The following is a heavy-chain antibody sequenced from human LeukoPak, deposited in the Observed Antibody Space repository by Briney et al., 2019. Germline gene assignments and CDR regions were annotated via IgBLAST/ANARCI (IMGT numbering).Heavy chain of an antibody. Sequence: TLSLTCTVSGGSISSGGYSWSWIAQHPGKGLEWIGYIYYSGSTYYNPSLKSRVTISVDTSKNQFSLKLSSVTAADTAVYYCARGPPRSSFDPWGQGTLVTVSS. CDR1: GGSISSGGYS. CDR2: IYYSGST. V-gene: IGHV4-31*03. CDR3: ARGPPRSSFDP. J-gene: IGHJ5*02.